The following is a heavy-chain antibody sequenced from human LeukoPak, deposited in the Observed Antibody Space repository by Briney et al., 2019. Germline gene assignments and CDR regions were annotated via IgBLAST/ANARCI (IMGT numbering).Heavy chain of an antibody. J-gene: IGHJ4*02. CDR1: GFTFSRAW. Sequence: RGSLRLSCAASGFTFSRAWMSWVRQAPGKGLEWVGRIKSKADGGTTDHAAPVKGRFTISRDDSKNTLYLQMNSLKTEDTAVYYCATVGARDQYYFDYWGQGTLVTVSP. V-gene: IGHV3-15*01. CDR2: IKSKADGGTT. CDR3: ATVGARDQYYFDY. D-gene: IGHD3-10*01.